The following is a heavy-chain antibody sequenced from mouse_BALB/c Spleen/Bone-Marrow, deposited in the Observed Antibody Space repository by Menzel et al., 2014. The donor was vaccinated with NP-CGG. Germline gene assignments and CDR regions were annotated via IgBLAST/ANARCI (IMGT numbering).Heavy chain of an antibody. CDR2: IDPANGNT. CDR1: GFNIKDTY. CDR3: SAYCYGSSYGFAY. V-gene: IGHV14-3*02. D-gene: IGHD1-1*01. Sequence: EVQLQQSGAELVKPGASVKLSCTASGFNIKDTYMHWVEQRPEQGLEWIGRIDPANGNTKYDPKFHGKATITADTSSNTAYLQLSRLTSEDTAVYYSSAYCYGSSYGFAYWGQWTLVTVSA. J-gene: IGHJ3*01.